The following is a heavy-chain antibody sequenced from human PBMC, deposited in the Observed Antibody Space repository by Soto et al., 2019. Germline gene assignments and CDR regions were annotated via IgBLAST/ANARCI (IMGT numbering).Heavy chain of an antibody. Sequence: QMQLVESGGGVVQPGRSLRLSCVASGFPFREFGMHWVRQAPGKGLEWVALISYDGSDYADSVKGRFTISRDDSRDTLFLHMDNLRPDETGVYYCGRRWNYYLDFWGQGTLVAVSS. D-gene: IGHD1-1*01. J-gene: IGHJ4*02. CDR2: ISYDGSD. V-gene: IGHV3-33*05. CDR3: GRRWNYYLDF. CDR1: GFPFREFG.